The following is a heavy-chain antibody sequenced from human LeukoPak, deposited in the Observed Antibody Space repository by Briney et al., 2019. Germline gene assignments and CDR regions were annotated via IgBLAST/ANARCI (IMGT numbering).Heavy chain of an antibody. J-gene: IGHJ4*02. CDR1: GFTFSDYY. CDR2: ISSSGTTI. V-gene: IGHV3-11*01. CDR3: ARGQGYSAY. D-gene: IGHD2-15*01. Sequence: GGSLRLSCAASGFTFSDYYMSWIRQPPGKGLEWVSYISSSGTTIYYADSVRGRFTVSRDNAKNSLYLQMTSVRAEDTALYYCARGQGYSAYWGQGTLVAVSS.